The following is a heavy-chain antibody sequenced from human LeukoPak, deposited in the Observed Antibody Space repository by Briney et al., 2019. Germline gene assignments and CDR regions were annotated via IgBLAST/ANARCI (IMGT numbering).Heavy chain of an antibody. V-gene: IGHV4-59*08. D-gene: IGHD6-19*01. J-gene: IGHJ3*02. CDR2: IYYSGST. CDR1: GGSISSYY. Sequence: SETLSLTRTVSGGSISSYYWSWIRQPPGKGLEWIGYIYYSGSTNYNPSLKSRVTISVDTSKNQFSLKLSSVTAADTAVYYCARVPGSGWSNPAFDIWGQGTMVTVSS. CDR3: ARVPGSGWSNPAFDI.